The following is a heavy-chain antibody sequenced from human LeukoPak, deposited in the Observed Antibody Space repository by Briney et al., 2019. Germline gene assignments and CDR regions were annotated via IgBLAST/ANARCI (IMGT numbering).Heavy chain of an antibody. CDR1: GGSISSYY. V-gene: IGHV4-59*08. Sequence: SETLSLTCTVSGGSISSYYWSWIRQPPGKGLEWHGYIYYSGSTNYNPSLKSRVTISVDTSKNQFSLKLSSVTAADTAVYYCARPDPQLVLHYWGQGTLVTVSS. CDR2: IYYSGST. CDR3: ARPDPQLVLHY. D-gene: IGHD6-13*01. J-gene: IGHJ4*02.